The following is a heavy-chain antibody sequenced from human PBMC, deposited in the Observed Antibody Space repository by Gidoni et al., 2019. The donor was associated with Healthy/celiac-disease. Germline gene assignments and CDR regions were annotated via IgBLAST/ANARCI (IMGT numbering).Heavy chain of an antibody. V-gene: IGHV4-30-2*01. CDR3: ARFEPRTQGLDY. CDR1: GGPNSSGGYS. CDR2: IYHSGST. J-gene: IGHJ4*02. Sequence: QLQLPESGPALVKPSQTLSPPRAVSGGPNSSGGYSWSWTRQPPGKGLEWTGYIYHSGSTYYNPSLKSRVTISVDRSKNQFSLKLRAVPAADTAVYYCARFEPRTQGLDYWGQGTLVTVSS. D-gene: IGHD3-9*01.